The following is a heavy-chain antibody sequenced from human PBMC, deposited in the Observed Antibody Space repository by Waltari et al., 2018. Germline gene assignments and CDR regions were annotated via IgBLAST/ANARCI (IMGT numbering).Heavy chain of an antibody. V-gene: IGHV3-21*01. CDR3: ARDIVVLYYYGMDV. J-gene: IGHJ6*02. Sequence: EVQLVESGGGLVKPGGSLRLSCAASGFTFSSYSMNWVRQAPGKGLEWVSSISSSSSYIYYADEVKCRFTISRDNAKNSLYLQMNSLRAEDTAVYYCARDIVVLYYYGMDVWGQGTTVTVSS. CDR1: GFTFSSYS. D-gene: IGHD2-15*01. CDR2: ISSSSSYI.